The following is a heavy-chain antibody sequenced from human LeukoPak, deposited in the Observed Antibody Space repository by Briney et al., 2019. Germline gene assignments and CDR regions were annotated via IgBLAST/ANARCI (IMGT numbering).Heavy chain of an antibody. CDR1: GFTFSSYG. D-gene: IGHD1-1*01. J-gene: IGHJ3*02. CDR3: AREDTGTTGITGAFDI. Sequence: GGSLRLSCAASGFTFSSYGMHWVRQAPGKGLEWVAVIWYDGSNQYYADSVKGRFTISRDNSKNTVYLQMNSLRAEDTAVFYCAREDTGTTGITGAFDIWGQGTMVTVSS. CDR2: IWYDGSNQ. V-gene: IGHV3-33*01.